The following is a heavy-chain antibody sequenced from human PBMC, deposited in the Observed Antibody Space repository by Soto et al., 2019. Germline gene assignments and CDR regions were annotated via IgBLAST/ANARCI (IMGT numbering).Heavy chain of an antibody. CDR1: GYTFTGYY. Sequence: ASVKVSCKASGYTFTGYYMHWVRQAPGQGLEWMGWINPNSGGTNYAQKFQGRVTMTRDTSISTAYMELSRLRSDDTAVYYCASNYDFWSGYPLYYYYGMDVWGQGTTVTVSS. D-gene: IGHD3-3*01. CDR3: ASNYDFWSGYPLYYYYGMDV. V-gene: IGHV1-2*02. CDR2: INPNSGGT. J-gene: IGHJ6*02.